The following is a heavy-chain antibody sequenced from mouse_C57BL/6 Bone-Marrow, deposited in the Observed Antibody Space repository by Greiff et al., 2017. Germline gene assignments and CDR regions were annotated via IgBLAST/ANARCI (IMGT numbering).Heavy chain of an antibody. CDR2: IYPRCGNT. CDR1: GYTFTSYG. Sequence: VQLQQSGAELARPGASVKLSCKASGYTFTSYGISWVTQRTGQGLEWIGEIYPRCGNTYYNEKFKGKATLTADKSSSTAYMELRSLTSEDSAVYFCARWAGNYVGDYWGQGTTLTVAS. CDR3: ARWAGNYVGDY. D-gene: IGHD2-1*01. J-gene: IGHJ2*01. V-gene: IGHV1-81*01.